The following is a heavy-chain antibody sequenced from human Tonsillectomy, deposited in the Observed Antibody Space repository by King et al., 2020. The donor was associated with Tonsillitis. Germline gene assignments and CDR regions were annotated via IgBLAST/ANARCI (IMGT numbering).Heavy chain of an antibody. CDR3: ASVSSSARSGTWYDAFDI. D-gene: IGHD6-13*01. V-gene: IGHV3-7*01. CDR1: GFTFGAFW. CDR2: IKQDGSKT. J-gene: IGHJ3*02. Sequence: VQLVESGGGLVQPGGSLRLSCAASGFTFGAFWLTWVRQAPGKGLEWVANIKQDGSKTHYLDSVKGRFTVSRDNAKHSLYLQMNSLRAEDTAVYYCASVSSSARSGTWYDAFDIWGQGTMVTVSS.